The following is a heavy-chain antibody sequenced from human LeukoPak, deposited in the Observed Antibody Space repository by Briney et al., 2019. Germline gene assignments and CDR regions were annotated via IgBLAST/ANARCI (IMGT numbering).Heavy chain of an antibody. V-gene: IGHV4-61*01. Sequence: SETLSLTCTVSGASVSSSSYYWSWIRQPPGKGLEWIGYIYYSGSTNYNPSLKSRVTISVDTSKNQFSLKLSSVTAADTAVYYCARVYPPGYSGYENYYYYYYMDVWGKGTTVTVSS. CDR3: ARVYPPGYSGYENYYYYYYMDV. CDR1: GASVSSSSYY. D-gene: IGHD5-12*01. J-gene: IGHJ6*03. CDR2: IYYSGST.